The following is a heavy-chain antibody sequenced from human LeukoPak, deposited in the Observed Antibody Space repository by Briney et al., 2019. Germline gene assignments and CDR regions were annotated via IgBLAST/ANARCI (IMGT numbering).Heavy chain of an antibody. CDR1: GGSLSSTNW. Sequence: SGTLSLTCAVSGGSLSSTNWWSWVRQPPGKGLEWIGEIYHSGSTNYNPSLKSRVTISVDKSKNQFSLQLNSVTPEDTAVYYCARGYCSGGSCRQGNYYYYMDVWGKGTTVTVSS. CDR3: ARGYCSGGSCRQGNYYYYMDV. D-gene: IGHD2-15*01. J-gene: IGHJ6*03. V-gene: IGHV4-4*02. CDR2: IYHSGST.